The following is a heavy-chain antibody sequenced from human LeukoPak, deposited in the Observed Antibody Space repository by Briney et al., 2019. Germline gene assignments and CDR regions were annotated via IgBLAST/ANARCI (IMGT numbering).Heavy chain of an antibody. CDR3: ARVGSFPPHFDY. CDR2: IYYSGST. CDR1: GGSISGYY. D-gene: IGHD3-10*01. V-gene: IGHV4-59*01. J-gene: IGHJ4*02. Sequence: PSETLSLTCTVSGGSISGYYWSWIRQPPGKGLEWIGYIYYSGSTNYNPSLKSRVTISVDTSKNQFSLKLSSVTAADTAVYYCARVGSFPPHFDYWGQGTLVTVSS.